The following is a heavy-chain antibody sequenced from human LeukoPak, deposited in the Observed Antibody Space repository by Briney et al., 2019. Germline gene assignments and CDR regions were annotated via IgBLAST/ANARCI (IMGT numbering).Heavy chain of an antibody. D-gene: IGHD2-8*01. V-gene: IGHV3-30*18. CDR2: ISYDGSNI. J-gene: IGHJ4*02. CDR3: AKEKCNRCETSYYFDY. Sequence: PGRSLRLSCAASGFTFSTYGMHWVRQAPGKGLEWVAVISYDGSNIYYADSVKGRFTISRASAKNTLYLQMNSLRAEDTAVYYCAKEKCNRCETSYYFDYWGQGTLVTVSS. CDR1: GFTFSTYG.